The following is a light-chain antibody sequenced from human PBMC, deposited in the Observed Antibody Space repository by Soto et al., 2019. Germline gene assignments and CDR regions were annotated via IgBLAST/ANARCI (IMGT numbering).Light chain of an antibody. Sequence: QSVLAQPPSVSEAPRQRVTISCSGSSSNIGSNGVRWYQQLPGKAPKLLIYYDDLLPSGVSDRFSGSKSGTSASLAISGLQSEDEADYYCAAWDDSLNGVLFGGGTKLTVL. CDR1: SSNIGSNG. J-gene: IGLJ2*01. V-gene: IGLV1-36*01. CDR3: AAWDDSLNGVL. CDR2: YDD.